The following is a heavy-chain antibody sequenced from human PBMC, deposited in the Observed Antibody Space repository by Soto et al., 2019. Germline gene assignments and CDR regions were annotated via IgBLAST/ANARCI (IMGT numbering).Heavy chain of an antibody. CDR1: GYTFTSYY. CDR3: ARARGVVVPAAIGVYYYYGMDV. J-gene: IGHJ6*02. CDR2: INPSGGRT. V-gene: IGHV1-46*03. Sequence: QVQLVQSGAEVKKPGASVKVSCKASGYTFTSYYMHWVRQAPGQGLEWMGIINPSGGRTSYAQKFQCRDTRTRDTSTSTVYMELSSLRSEDTAVYYCARARGVVVPAAIGVYYYYGMDVWGQGTTVTVSS. D-gene: IGHD2-2*02.